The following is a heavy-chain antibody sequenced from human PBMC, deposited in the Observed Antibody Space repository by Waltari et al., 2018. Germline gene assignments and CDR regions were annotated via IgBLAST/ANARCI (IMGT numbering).Heavy chain of an antibody. J-gene: IGHJ4*02. CDR3: ARVGRLATRAVDF. CDR1: GYIFSNYG. D-gene: IGHD6-13*01. V-gene: IGHV1-18*01. CDR2: VSAYTSVS. Sequence: QVLLMQSADDLKKPGASVRVSCKASGYIFSNYGVTWVRQAPGQRLEWMGWVSAYTSVSKLTEKFQGRLTMTTDTSTGTAYMDLASLTCNNTAVYYCARVGRLATRAVDFWGPGTRVIVSS.